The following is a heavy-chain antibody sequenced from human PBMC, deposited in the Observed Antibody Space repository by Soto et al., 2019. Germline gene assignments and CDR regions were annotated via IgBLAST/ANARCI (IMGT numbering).Heavy chain of an antibody. CDR1: VFRFSDHY. CDR3: AGDPYYYGSAF. V-gene: IGHV3-11*01. D-gene: IGHD3-10*01. CDR2: ISSSGTTM. Sequence: QVQLVESGGGLVEPGGSLRLSCAASVFRFSDHYMTWIRQAPGKGLEWVSKISSSGTTMYYADSVKGRFTVSRDNAQNSLYLQMNGLRAEDTAVYYCAGDPYYYGSAFWGQGTLVTVSS. J-gene: IGHJ4*02.